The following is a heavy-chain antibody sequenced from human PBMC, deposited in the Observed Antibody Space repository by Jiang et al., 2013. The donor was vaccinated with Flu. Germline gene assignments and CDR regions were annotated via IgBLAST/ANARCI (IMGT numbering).Heavy chain of an antibody. V-gene: IGHV4-59*08. CDR3: ARHTLWFGDPYFDL. Sequence: TCTVSGGSISSYYWSWIRQPPGKGLEWIGYIYYSGSTNYNPSLKSRVTISVDTSKNQFSLKLSSVTAADTAVYYCARHTLWFGDPYFDLWGRGTLVTVSS. J-gene: IGHJ2*01. CDR2: IYYSGST. D-gene: IGHD3-10*01. CDR1: GGSISSYY.